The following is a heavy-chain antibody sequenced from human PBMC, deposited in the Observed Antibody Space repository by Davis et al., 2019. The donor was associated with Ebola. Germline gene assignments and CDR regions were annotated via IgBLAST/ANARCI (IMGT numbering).Heavy chain of an antibody. CDR2: ISYDGSNK. CDR3: AGGDFWSGQFDY. D-gene: IGHD3-3*01. J-gene: IGHJ4*02. V-gene: IGHV3-30-3*01. CDR1: GFTFSSYA. Sequence: GGSLRLSCAASGFTFSSYAMHWVRQAPGKGLEWVAVISYDGSNKYYEDSVKGRLTISRDNSKNTLYLQMHSLRDEDTAVYFCAGGDFWSGQFDYWGQGTLVTVSS.